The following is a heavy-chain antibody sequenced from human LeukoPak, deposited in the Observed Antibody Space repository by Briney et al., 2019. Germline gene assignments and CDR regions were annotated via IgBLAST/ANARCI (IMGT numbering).Heavy chain of an antibody. D-gene: IGHD3-10*01. CDR3: ARDFSMVRGVINYYYYMDV. Sequence: ASVKVSCKASGYTFTNYYIHWVRQAPGQGPEWMGIINPSGGGTNYAQKFQGRVTMTRDMSTSTVYMELSSLRSEDTAVYYCARDFSMVRGVINYYYYMDVWGKGTTDTVSS. V-gene: IGHV1-46*01. CDR2: INPSGGGT. J-gene: IGHJ6*03. CDR1: GYTFTNYY.